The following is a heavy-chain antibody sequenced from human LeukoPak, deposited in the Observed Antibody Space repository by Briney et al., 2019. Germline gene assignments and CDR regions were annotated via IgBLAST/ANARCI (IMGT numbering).Heavy chain of an antibody. CDR2: MYYSGST. CDR3: ARQYGGNSKSFDSNAFDI. D-gene: IGHD4-23*01. V-gene: IGHV4-59*08. CDR1: GGSISSYY. J-gene: IGHJ3*02. Sequence: PSETLSLTCTVSGGSISSYYWNWIRQPPGKGLEWIGYMYYSGSTNHNPSLKSRVSMSVDTSKNQFSLKLSSVTAADTAVYYCARQYGGNSKSFDSNAFDIWGQGTMVTVSS.